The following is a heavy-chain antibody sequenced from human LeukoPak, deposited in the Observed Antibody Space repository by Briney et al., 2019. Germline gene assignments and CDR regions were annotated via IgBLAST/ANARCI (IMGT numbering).Heavy chain of an antibody. J-gene: IGHJ3*02. CDR2: INHSGST. D-gene: IGHD2-15*01. Sequence: SETLSLTCTVSGGSISSSSYYWGWIRQPPGKGLEWIGEINHSGSTNYNPSLKSRVTISVDTSKNQFSLKLSSVTAADTAVYYCASPYCSGGSCYRRRAFDIWGQGTMVTVSS. CDR3: ASPYCSGGSCYRRRAFDI. CDR1: GGSISSSSYY. V-gene: IGHV4-39*07.